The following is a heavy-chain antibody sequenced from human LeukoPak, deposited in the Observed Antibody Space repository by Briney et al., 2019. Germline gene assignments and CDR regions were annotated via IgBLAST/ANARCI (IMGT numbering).Heavy chain of an antibody. CDR2: IKRDGSGA. Sequence: SGGCLRLSCAASGFTFSFNSMHWVRQGPGKGLVWVSRIKRDGSGATYADSVKGRVTISGDNAKNTLYLQMNSLRAEDTAVYYCARSNGFGMDVWGQGTTVTVSS. D-gene: IGHD2-8*01. V-gene: IGHV3-74*01. CDR3: ARSNGFGMDV. J-gene: IGHJ6*01. CDR1: GFTFSFNS.